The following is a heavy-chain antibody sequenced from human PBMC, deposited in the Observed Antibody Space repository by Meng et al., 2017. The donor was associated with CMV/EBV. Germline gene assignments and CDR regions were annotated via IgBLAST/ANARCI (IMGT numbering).Heavy chain of an antibody. V-gene: IGHV3-7*01. CDR3: ARYSAGYCSGGSCNWFDP. CDR1: GFTFSSYW. J-gene: IGHJ5*02. Sequence: GGSLRLSCVASGFTFSSYWMSWVRQAPGKGLEWVANIKQDGSEKYYVDSVKGRFTISRDNAKNSLYLQMNSLRAEDTAVYYCARYSAGYCSGGSCNWFDPWGQGTLVTVSS. CDR2: IKQDGSEK. D-gene: IGHD2-15*01.